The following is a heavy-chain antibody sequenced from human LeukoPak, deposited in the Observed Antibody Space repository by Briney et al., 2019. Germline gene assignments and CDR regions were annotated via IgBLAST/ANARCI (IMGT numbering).Heavy chain of an antibody. CDR2: ISPNSGGT. CDR1: GYTFSGYY. CDR3: AVRGLELQNYYGMDV. J-gene: IGHJ6*02. V-gene: IGHV1-2*06. D-gene: IGHD1-7*01. Sequence: ASVKIYCKASGYTFSGYYMHCVRQAPGQGLEWMGRISPNSGGTNYAQTFQGRVTMTRDTSISTAYMELSRLRSDDTAVYYCAVRGLELQNYYGMDVWGQGTTVTVSS.